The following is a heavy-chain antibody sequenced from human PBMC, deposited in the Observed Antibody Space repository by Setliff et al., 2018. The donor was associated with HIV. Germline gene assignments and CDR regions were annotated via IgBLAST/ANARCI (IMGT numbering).Heavy chain of an antibody. V-gene: IGHV4-61*09. CDR2: IYTNGYT. Sequence: TLSLTCTVSGGSIRSGSYYWTWIRQPAGKGPEWIGHIYTNGYTNYNPSLKSRVTISVDTSRDQFSLQLTSVTAADTAVYYCARAPPGIQSDAFDVWGQGTMVTVS. CDR3: ARAPPGIQSDAFDV. CDR1: GGSIRSGSYY. J-gene: IGHJ3*01.